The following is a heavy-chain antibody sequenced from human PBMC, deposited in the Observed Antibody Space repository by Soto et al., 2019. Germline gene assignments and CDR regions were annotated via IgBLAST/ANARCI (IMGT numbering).Heavy chain of an antibody. J-gene: IGHJ6*03. D-gene: IGHD2-2*02. CDR2: IYLSGST. Sequence: SETLSLTCAVSGGSISSSNWWSWVRQPPGKGLEWIGEIYLSGSTNYNPSLKSRVTISVDTSKNQFSLKLSSVTAADTAVYYCARHYRYCSSTSCYNTYYYYYMDVWGKGTTVTVSS. V-gene: IGHV4-4*02. CDR3: ARHYRYCSSTSCYNTYYYYYMDV. CDR1: GGSISSSNW.